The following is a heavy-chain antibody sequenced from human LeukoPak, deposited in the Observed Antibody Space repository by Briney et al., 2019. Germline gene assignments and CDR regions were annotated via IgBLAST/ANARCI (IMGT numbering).Heavy chain of an antibody. J-gene: IGHJ4*02. CDR2: INHSGST. Sequence: PSETLSLTCAVYGGSFSGYYWSWIRQPPGKGLEWIGEINHSGSTNYNPSLKSRVTISVDTSKNQFSLKLSSVTAADTAVYYCARDWAGARNPGDSSGYYYALTWWGQGTLVTVSS. CDR1: GGSFSGYY. D-gene: IGHD3-22*01. CDR3: ARDWAGARNPGDSSGYYYALTW. V-gene: IGHV4-34*01.